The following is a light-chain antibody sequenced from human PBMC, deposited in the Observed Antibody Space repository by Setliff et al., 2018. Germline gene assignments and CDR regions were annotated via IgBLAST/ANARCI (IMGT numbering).Light chain of an antibody. CDR2: GVN. V-gene: IGLV2-14*03. Sequence: QSVLAQPASVSGSPEQSITISCTGEFGAYGSAYVSWYQQHPDKAPKLIIYGVNNRPSGISHRFSGSNSANTASPTISGLQAEDEAEYFCASKTGPGTYVFGTGTKVTVL. CDR1: FGAYGSAY. CDR3: ASKTGPGTYV. J-gene: IGLJ1*01.